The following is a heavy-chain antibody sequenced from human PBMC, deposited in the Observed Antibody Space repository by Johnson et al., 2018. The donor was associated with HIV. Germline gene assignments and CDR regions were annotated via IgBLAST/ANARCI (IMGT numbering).Heavy chain of an antibody. D-gene: IGHD6-19*01. Sequence: VQLVESGGGVVQPGRSLRLSCAASGFTFSIYWMSWVRQAPGKGLEWVANIKQDGSEKYYVDSVKVRFTISRDNAENSLYLQMNSLRAEDTAVYYCARGQLQWPASVNDGFDIWGQGTMVTVSS. CDR2: IKQDGSEK. CDR1: GFTFSIYW. V-gene: IGHV3-7*01. CDR3: ARGQLQWPASVNDGFDI. J-gene: IGHJ3*02.